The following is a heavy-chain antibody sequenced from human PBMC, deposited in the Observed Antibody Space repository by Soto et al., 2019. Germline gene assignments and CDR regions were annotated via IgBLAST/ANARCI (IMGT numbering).Heavy chain of an antibody. V-gene: IGHV4-61*01. CDR2: IYYSGST. CDR3: ARALYYGSGSYYQPPYYFDY. CDR1: GGSVSSGSYY. J-gene: IGHJ4*02. Sequence: SETLSLTCTVSGGSVSSGSYYWSWIRQPPGKGLEWIGYIYYSGSTNYNPSLKSLVTISVDTSKNQFSLKLSSVTAADTAVYYCARALYYGSGSYYQPPYYFDYWGQGTLVTVSS. D-gene: IGHD3-10*01.